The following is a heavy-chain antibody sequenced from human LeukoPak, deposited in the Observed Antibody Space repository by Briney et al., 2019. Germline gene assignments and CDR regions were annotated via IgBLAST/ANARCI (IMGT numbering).Heavy chain of an antibody. CDR2: IYYSGST. CDR1: GGSISSYY. V-gene: IGHV4-59*01. J-gene: IGHJ4*02. Sequence: PSETLSLTCTVTGGSISSYYWSWSRQPAGKGLEWIGYIYYSGSTNYNPSLKSRVTISVDTSKNQFSLKLSSVTAADTAVYYCARGLIAVAGTHFDYWGQGTLVTVSS. D-gene: IGHD6-19*01. CDR3: ARGLIAVAGTHFDY.